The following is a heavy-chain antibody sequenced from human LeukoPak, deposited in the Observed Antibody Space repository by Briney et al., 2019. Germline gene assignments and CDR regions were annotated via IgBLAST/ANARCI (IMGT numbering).Heavy chain of an antibody. V-gene: IGHV4-59*12. J-gene: IGHJ6*02. D-gene: IGHD2-21*01. CDR2: IYYSGST. CDR3: AREVVIYPHRRGMDV. Sequence: PSETLSLTCTVSGGSISSYYWSWIRQPPGKGLEWIGYIYYSGSTNYNPSLKSRVTISVDTSKNQFSLKLSSVTAADTAVYYCAREVVIYPHRRGMDVWGQGTTVTVSS. CDR1: GGSISSYY.